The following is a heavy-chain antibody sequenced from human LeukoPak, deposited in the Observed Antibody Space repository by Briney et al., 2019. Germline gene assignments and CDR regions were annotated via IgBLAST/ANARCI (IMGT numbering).Heavy chain of an antibody. CDR1: GGSFSGYY. J-gene: IGHJ4*02. CDR3: ARGLDSSGPGYYFDY. CDR2: INHSGST. D-gene: IGHD3-22*01. V-gene: IGHV4-34*01. Sequence: NPSETLSLTCAVYGGSFSGYYWSWIRQPPGKGLEWIGEINHSGSTNYNPSLKSRVTISVDTSKNQFSLKLSSVTAADTAVYYCARGLDSSGPGYYFDYWGQGTLVTVSS.